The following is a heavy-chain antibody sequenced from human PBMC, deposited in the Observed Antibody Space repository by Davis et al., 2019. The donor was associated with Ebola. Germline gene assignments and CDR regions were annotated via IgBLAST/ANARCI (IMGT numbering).Heavy chain of an antibody. Sequence: ASVTVSCKASGYTFTGYYMHWVRQAPGQGLEWMGWINPNSGGTNYAQKFQGRVTMTRDTSISTAYMELSRLRSDDTAVYYCARETAAAGKWFDPWGQGTLVTVSS. CDR1: GYTFTGYY. D-gene: IGHD6-13*01. CDR3: ARETAAAGKWFDP. J-gene: IGHJ5*02. V-gene: IGHV1-2*02. CDR2: INPNSGGT.